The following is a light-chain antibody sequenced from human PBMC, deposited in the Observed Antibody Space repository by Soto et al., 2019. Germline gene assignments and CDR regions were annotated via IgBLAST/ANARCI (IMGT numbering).Light chain of an antibody. CDR3: SSYTTTSLVV. V-gene: IGLV2-14*03. Sequence: QSARTQSASVSGSPGQSITISCTGSSSDVGGYNYVSWYQQHPGKAPKLMIYEVTKRPSGISNRFSGSKSGNTASLTISGLQTEDEADYYCSSYTTTSLVVFGGGTKVTVL. CDR1: SSDVGGYNY. CDR2: EVT. J-gene: IGLJ2*01.